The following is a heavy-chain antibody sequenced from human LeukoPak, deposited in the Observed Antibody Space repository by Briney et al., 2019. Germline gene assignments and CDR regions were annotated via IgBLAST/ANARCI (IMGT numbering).Heavy chain of an antibody. J-gene: IGHJ4*02. CDR2: IGWNNDKI. Sequence: GGSLRLSCVASGFTFDGYVMHWVRQAPGKGLEWVSSIGWNNDKILYADSVKGRFTISRDNAGRSLFLQMNSLRPEDTAFYYCAKAKRNSDYLFDYWGQGTLVAVSS. CDR1: GFTFDGYV. V-gene: IGHV3-9*01. D-gene: IGHD5-12*01. CDR3: AKAKRNSDYLFDY.